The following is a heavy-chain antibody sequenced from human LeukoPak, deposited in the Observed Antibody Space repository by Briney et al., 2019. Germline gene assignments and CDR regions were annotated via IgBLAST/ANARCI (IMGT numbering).Heavy chain of an antibody. D-gene: IGHD1-26*01. J-gene: IGHJ4*02. CDR3: ARDPKGSGSHFYFDY. CDR1: GYTFTSYG. Sequence: ASVKVSCKASGYTFTSYGISWVRQAPGQGLEWMGWISAYNGNTNYAQKLQGRVTMTTDTSTSTAYMELRSLRSEDTAVYYCARDPKGSGSHFYFDYWGQGTLVTVSS. CDR2: ISAYNGNT. V-gene: IGHV1-18*01.